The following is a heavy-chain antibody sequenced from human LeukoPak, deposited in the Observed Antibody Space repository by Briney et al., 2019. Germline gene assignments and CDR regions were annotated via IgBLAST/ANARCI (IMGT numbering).Heavy chain of an antibody. CDR2: ISSSSSYI. D-gene: IGHD3-22*01. CDR1: GFTFSSYS. V-gene: IGHV3-21*01. Sequence: GGSLRLSCAASGFTFSSYSMNWVRQAPGKGLEWVSSISSSSSYIYYADSVKGRFTISRDNAKNSLYLQMNSLRAEDTAVYYCARIQKNSSGHPRSDDYWGQGTLVTVSS. CDR3: ARIQKNSSGHPRSDDY. J-gene: IGHJ4*02.